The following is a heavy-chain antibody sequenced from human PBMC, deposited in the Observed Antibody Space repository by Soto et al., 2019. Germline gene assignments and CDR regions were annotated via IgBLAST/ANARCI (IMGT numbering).Heavy chain of an antibody. CDR1: GYSFTSYW. CDR2: IYPGDSDT. Sequence: RGESLKISCKGSGYSFTSYWIGWVRQMPGKGLEWMGIIYPGDSDTRYSPSFQGQVTISADKSISTAYLQWSSLKASDTAMYYCARRIRYRPGDYYGMDVWGQGTTVAVSS. V-gene: IGHV5-51*01. J-gene: IGHJ6*02. D-gene: IGHD3-16*01. CDR3: ARRIRYRPGDYYGMDV.